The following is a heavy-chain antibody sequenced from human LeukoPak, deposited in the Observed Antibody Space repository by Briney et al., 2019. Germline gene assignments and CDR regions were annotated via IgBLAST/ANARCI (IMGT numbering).Heavy chain of an antibody. Sequence: GGSLRLSCAASGFTFSSYGMHWVRQAPGRGLEGVAFIRYDGSNKYYADSVKGRFTISRDNSKNTLYLQMNSLRAEDTAVYYCAKLVSGSYYEDAFDIWGQGTMVTVSS. CDR3: AKLVSGSYYEDAFDI. J-gene: IGHJ3*02. D-gene: IGHD1-26*01. CDR1: GFTFSSYG. V-gene: IGHV3-30*02. CDR2: IRYDGSNK.